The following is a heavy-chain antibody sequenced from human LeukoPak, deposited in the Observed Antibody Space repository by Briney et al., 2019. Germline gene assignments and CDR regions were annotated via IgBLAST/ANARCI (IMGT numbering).Heavy chain of an antibody. V-gene: IGHV4-34*01. CDR2: INHSGST. Sequence: SETLSLTCAVYGGSFSGYYWSWIRQPPGKGLEWIGEINHSGSTNYNPSLKSRVTISVDTSKNQFSLKLSSVTAADTAVYYCARGGRSSSSLNFDYWGQGTLVTVSS. J-gene: IGHJ4*02. CDR3: ARGGRSSSSLNFDY. D-gene: IGHD6-6*01. CDR1: GGSFSGYY.